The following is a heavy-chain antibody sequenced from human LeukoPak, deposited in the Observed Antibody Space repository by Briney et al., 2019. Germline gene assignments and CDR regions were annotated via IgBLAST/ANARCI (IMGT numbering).Heavy chain of an antibody. CDR2: IYTSGST. CDR1: GGSICSGSYY. D-gene: IGHD3-22*01. CDR3: ATTYYYDSSGYYRDY. V-gene: IGHV4-61*02. Sequence: SQTLSLTCTVSGGSICSGSYYWSWIRQPAGKGLEWIGRIYTSGSTNYNPSLKSRVTISVDTSKNQFSLKLSSVTAADTTVYYCATTYYYDSSGYYRDYWGQGTLVTVSS. J-gene: IGHJ4*02.